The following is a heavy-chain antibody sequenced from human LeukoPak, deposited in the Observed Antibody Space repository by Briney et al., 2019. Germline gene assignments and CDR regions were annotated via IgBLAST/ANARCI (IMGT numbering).Heavy chain of an antibody. Sequence: GGSLRLSCAASGFTFSSYWMPWVRQAPGKGLVWVSRINSDGSSTSYADSVKGRFTISRDNAKNTLYLQMNSLRAEDTAVYYCARDQPLRLRQLYYYYMDVWGKGTTVTVSS. D-gene: IGHD6-25*01. CDR2: INSDGSST. J-gene: IGHJ6*03. CDR3: ARDQPLRLRQLYYYYMDV. V-gene: IGHV3-74*01. CDR1: GFTFSSYW.